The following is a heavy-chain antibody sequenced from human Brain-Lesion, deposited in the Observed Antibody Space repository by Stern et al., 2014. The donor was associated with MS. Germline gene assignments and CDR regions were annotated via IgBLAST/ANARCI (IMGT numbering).Heavy chain of an antibody. V-gene: IGHV4-39*01. J-gene: IGHJ5*02. Sequence: QVQLQESGPGLVKPSETLSLTCTVAGGSVSSTSYAWAWIRQPPGKGLEWIGTLSYSGNTSYSPSLKSRLTISLDTSKTPFSLQLRSVTAADTAVYYCAGEEDIRYCSGGSCTGNWFDPWGQGTLVTVSS. D-gene: IGHD2-15*01. CDR1: GGSVSSTSYA. CDR2: LSYSGNT. CDR3: AGEEDIRYCSGGSCTGNWFDP.